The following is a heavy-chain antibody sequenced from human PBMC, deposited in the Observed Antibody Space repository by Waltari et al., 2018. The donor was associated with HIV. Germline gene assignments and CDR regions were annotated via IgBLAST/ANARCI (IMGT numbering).Heavy chain of an antibody. J-gene: IGHJ4*02. CDR3: ARVSGTYYYDSSGYYGIDY. D-gene: IGHD3-22*01. CDR2: INHSGST. Sequence: QVQLQQWGAGLLKPSETLSLTCAVYGGSFSGYYWSWIRQPPGKGLEWIGEINHSGSTNYNPSRKSRVTISVDTSKNQFSLKLSSVTAADTAVYYCARVSGTYYYDSSGYYGIDYWGQGTLVTVSS. CDR1: GGSFSGYY. V-gene: IGHV4-34*01.